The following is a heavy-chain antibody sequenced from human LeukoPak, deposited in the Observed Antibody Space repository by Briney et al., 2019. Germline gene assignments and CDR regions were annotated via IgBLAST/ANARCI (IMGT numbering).Heavy chain of an antibody. CDR1: GYTFTSYD. CDR3: ARVLASYDFWSGYYLNYYYYGMDV. Sequence: ASVKVSCKASGYTFTSYDINWVRQATGQGLEWMGWMNPNSGNTGYAQKFQGRVTMTRNTSISTAYMELSSLRSEDTAVCYCARVLASYDFWSGYYLNYYYYGMDVWGQGTTVTVSS. CDR2: MNPNSGNT. V-gene: IGHV1-8*01. J-gene: IGHJ6*02. D-gene: IGHD3-3*01.